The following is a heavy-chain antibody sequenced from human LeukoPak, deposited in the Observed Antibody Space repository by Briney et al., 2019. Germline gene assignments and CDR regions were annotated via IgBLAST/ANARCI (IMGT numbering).Heavy chain of an antibody. D-gene: IGHD6-13*01. V-gene: IGHV3-7*01. J-gene: IGHJ4*02. Sequence: PGGSLRLSCVASGFIFGSHLMTWVRQAPGKGLEWVANICQDGTEKYYMDSVRGRFTISRDNAKNLLYLQMNSLRDEDTAVYYCASERPSSSWYDYWGQGTLVTVSS. CDR1: GFIFGSHL. CDR3: ASERPSSSWYDY. CDR2: ICQDGTEK.